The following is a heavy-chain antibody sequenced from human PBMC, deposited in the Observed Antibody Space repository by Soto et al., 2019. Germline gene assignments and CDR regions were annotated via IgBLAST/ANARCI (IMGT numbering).Heavy chain of an antibody. Sequence: SETLSITCSVSGGSISSYYWSWIRQPPGKGLEWIGYIYYSGSTNYNPSLKSRVTISVDTSKNQFSLRLSSVTAADTAVYYCARGITDIVVVPAAIRFDYWGQGTLVTVSS. D-gene: IGHD2-2*02. CDR2: IYYSGST. V-gene: IGHV4-59*01. J-gene: IGHJ4*02. CDR1: GGSISSYY. CDR3: ARGITDIVVVPAAIRFDY.